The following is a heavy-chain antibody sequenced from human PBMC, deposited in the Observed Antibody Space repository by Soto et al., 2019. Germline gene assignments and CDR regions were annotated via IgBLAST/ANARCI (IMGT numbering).Heavy chain of an antibody. Sequence: ASVKVSCKASGYTFTSYDINWVRQATGQGLEWMGWMNPNSGNTGYAQKFQGRVTMTRNTSISTAYMELSSLRSEDTAVYYCARRRGIRKWFDPWGQVTLLAVSS. CDR3: ARRRGIRKWFDP. J-gene: IGHJ5*02. D-gene: IGHD1-1*01. CDR2: MNPNSGNT. V-gene: IGHV1-8*01. CDR1: GYTFTSYD.